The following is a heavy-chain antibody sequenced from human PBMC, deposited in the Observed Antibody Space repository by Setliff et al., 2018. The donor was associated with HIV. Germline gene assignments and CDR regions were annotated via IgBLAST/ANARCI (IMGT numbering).Heavy chain of an antibody. CDR1: GYLISGGLY. V-gene: IGHV4-38-2*02. D-gene: IGHD1-26*01. CDR2: IYNSGST. Sequence: SETLSLTCDVSGYLISGGLYWGWIRQPPGKGLEWIGNIYNSGSTYYNPSLKRRVTISLDRSKTQFSLQLSFVTAADTAVYYCARDRRDDYYLTAYFDSLGQGTVVTVSS. CDR3: ARDRRDDYYLTAYFDS. J-gene: IGHJ4*02.